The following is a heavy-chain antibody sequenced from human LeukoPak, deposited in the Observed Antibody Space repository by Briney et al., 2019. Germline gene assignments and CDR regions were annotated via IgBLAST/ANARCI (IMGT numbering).Heavy chain of an antibody. V-gene: IGHV3-23*01. J-gene: IGHJ3*02. CDR1: RFTFGAYA. CDR3: AGVVRVFDI. Sequence: GGSLRLSWAPPRFTFGAYAMYWFRKPQGKGLEWVSCIEASDVNTYYADSVKGRFTISRDNSKNTLYLQMNSLRAEDTAVYYCAGVVRVFDIWGQGTMVTVSS. D-gene: IGHD3-22*01. CDR2: IEASDVNT.